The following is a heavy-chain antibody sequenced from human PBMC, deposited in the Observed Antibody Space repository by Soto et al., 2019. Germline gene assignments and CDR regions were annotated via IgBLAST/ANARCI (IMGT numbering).Heavy chain of an antibody. CDR3: AGDTTRLEH. D-gene: IGHD1-1*01. CDR2: ISRGAFTI. V-gene: IGHV3-11*01. CDR1: GFSFSDSY. J-gene: IGHJ4*02. Sequence: PGGSLRLSCVVSGFSFSDSYMNWVRQIPGEGPEWIASISRGAFTISYAAAVKGRFTISRDDGHNSLFIQMDSLRAEDTALYYCAGDTTRLEHWGQGTLVTVSS.